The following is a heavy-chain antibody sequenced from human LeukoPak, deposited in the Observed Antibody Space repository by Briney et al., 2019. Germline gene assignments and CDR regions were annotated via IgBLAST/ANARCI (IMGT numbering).Heavy chain of an antibody. V-gene: IGHV3-23*01. CDR1: GFTFSNYA. CDR3: ARDLAVAADGMDV. CDR2: ISGSGGST. D-gene: IGHD6-19*01. J-gene: IGHJ6*02. Sequence: PGGSLRLSCGASGFTFSNYAMSWVRQAPGKGLEWVSAISGSGGSTYYADSVKGRFTISRDNSKNTLYLQMNSLRAEDTAVYYCARDLAVAADGMDVWGQGTTVTVSS.